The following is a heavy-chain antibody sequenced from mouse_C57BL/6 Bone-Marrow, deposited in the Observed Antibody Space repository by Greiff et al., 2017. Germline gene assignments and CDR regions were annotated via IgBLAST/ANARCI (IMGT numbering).Heavy chain of an antibody. CDR3: ARHGYGYYAMDY. D-gene: IGHD2-2*01. CDR2: INSDGGST. Sequence: EVHLMESGGGLVQPGESLKLSCESNEYEFPSHDMSWVRKTPEKRLELVAAINSDGGSTYYPDTMESRFIISRDNTKKTLYLQMSSLRSEDTALYYCARHGYGYYAMDYWGQGTSVTVSS. CDR1: EYEFPSHD. V-gene: IGHV5-2*01. J-gene: IGHJ4*01.